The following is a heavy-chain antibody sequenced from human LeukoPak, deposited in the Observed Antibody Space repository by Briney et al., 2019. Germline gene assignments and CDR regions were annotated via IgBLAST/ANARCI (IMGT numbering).Heavy chain of an antibody. CDR1: GFTFSSYS. Sequence: KPGGSLRLSCAASGFTFSSYSMNWVRQAPGKGLEWVSSISSSSSYIYYADSVKGRFTISRDNAKNSLYLQINSLRAEDTAVYYCARDLHYYGSGSYLFPLGYWGQGTLVTVSS. CDR2: ISSSSSYI. D-gene: IGHD3-10*01. J-gene: IGHJ4*02. V-gene: IGHV3-21*01. CDR3: ARDLHYYGSGSYLFPLGY.